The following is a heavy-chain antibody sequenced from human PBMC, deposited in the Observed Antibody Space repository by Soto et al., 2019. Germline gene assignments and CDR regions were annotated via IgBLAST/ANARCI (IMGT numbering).Heavy chain of an antibody. CDR2: FYYTEIT. V-gene: IGHV4-59*08. CDR1: GGSISNYY. CDR3: ARHVVESLSFGERVHHFDY. D-gene: IGHD3-10*01. Sequence: PSETLSLTCTVSGGSISNYYWSWIRQPPGKRLEWIGYFYYTEITNYNPSLKSRISMSVDTSKNQFSLKLSSVTAADTAVYYCARHVVESLSFGERVHHFDYLGHGTLVTVSS. J-gene: IGHJ4*01.